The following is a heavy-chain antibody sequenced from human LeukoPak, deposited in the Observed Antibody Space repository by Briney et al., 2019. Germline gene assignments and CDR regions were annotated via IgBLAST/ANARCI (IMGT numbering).Heavy chain of an antibody. CDR1: GLTFSSHA. CDR2: IVSNGGNT. D-gene: IGHD3-3*01. J-gene: IGHJ4*02. Sequence: GGSLRLSCAASGLTFSSHAMHWIRQAPGKGLEYVSAIVSNGGNTYYADSVRGRFTISRDNSKDTVYLQMGSLRPEDTAVYYCARGGYYAASDIWGQGALVTVSS. V-gene: IGHV3-64*02. CDR3: ARGGYYAASDI.